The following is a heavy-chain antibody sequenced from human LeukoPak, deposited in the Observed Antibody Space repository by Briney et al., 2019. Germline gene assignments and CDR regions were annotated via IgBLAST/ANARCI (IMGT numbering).Heavy chain of an antibody. V-gene: IGHV1-69*05. CDR3: ARFGGGRTGGYPIHYYFDY. CDR2: IIPIFGTA. J-gene: IGHJ4*02. Sequence: ASVKVSCKASGGTFSSYAISWVRQAPGQGLEWMGGIIPIFGTANYAQKFQGRVTITTDESTSTAYMELSSLRSDDTAVYYCARFGGGRTGGYPIHYYFDYWGQGTLVTVSS. CDR1: GGTFSSYA. D-gene: IGHD3-22*01.